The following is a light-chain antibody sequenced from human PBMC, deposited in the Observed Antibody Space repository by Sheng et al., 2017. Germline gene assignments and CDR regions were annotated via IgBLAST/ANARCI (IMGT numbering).Light chain of an antibody. Sequence: AIRMTQSPSSFSASTGDRVTITCRASQGISSYLAWYQQKPGKAPKLLIYKASTLESGVPSRFSGSGSGTEFTLTISSLQPDDVASYYCQEYASYSWTFGQGTKVEI. CDR2: KAS. V-gene: IGKV1-8*01. CDR3: QEYASYSWT. CDR1: QGISSY. J-gene: IGKJ1*01.